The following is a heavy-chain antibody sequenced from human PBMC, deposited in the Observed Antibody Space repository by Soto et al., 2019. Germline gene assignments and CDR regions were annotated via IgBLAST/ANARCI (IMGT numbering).Heavy chain of an antibody. Sequence: HPGGSLRLSCAASGFTFSSYSMNWVRQAPGKGLEWVSYISSSSTIYYADSVKGRFTISRDNAKNSLYLQMNSLRDEDTAVYYCARDHYSYYVWGSVKYFDYWGQGTLVTVSS. D-gene: IGHD3-16*01. J-gene: IGHJ4*02. V-gene: IGHV3-48*02. CDR1: GFTFSSYS. CDR2: ISSSSTI. CDR3: ARDHYSYYVWGSVKYFDY.